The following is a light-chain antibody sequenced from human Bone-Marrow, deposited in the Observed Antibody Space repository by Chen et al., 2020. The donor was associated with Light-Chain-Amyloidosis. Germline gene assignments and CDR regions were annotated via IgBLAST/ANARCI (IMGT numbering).Light chain of an antibody. J-gene: IGKJ4*01. Sequence: EIVLTQSPGPLSLSPGEGANLSCRASQTISSNYLTWYQQKFGQAPRLLIYGSSSRATGIPDRFTGSGSGTDFALTSNRLEPEDFAMYYCEQYGTSPLTFGGGTKEEIK. CDR3: EQYGTSPLT. CDR2: GSS. CDR1: QTISSNY. V-gene: IGKV3-20*01.